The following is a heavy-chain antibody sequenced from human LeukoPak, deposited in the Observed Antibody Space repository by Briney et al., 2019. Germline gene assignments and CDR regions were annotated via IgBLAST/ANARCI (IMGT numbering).Heavy chain of an antibody. CDR3: ARLDCSADACYNY. V-gene: IGHV4-59*08. CDR1: GDSISSDY. CDR2: INYSGRS. Sequence: KTSETLSLTCNVSGDSISSDYWSWIRQPPGKGLEWIGYINYSGRSSYNPARKSRVTISVDTSSNRVSLKLRSVTAADTAVYYCARLDCSADACYNYWGLGSLFTVSS. J-gene: IGHJ4*02. D-gene: IGHD2-15*01.